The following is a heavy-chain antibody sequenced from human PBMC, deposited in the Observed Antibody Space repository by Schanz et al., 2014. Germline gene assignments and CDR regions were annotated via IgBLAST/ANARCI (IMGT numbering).Heavy chain of an antibody. CDR3: AKVRYSSGWRGDYFDE. V-gene: IGHV3-23*01. Sequence: EVQLLESGGGLVQPGGSLRLSCAASGFTFSSYAMSWVRQAPGKGLEWLSVISASGGDTYYADSVKGRFTISRDNSKNTLYLQMNSLRAEDTAVYYCAKVRYSSGWRGDYFDEWGQGTLVNVSS. D-gene: IGHD6-25*01. CDR1: GFTFSSYA. CDR2: ISASGGDT. J-gene: IGHJ4*02.